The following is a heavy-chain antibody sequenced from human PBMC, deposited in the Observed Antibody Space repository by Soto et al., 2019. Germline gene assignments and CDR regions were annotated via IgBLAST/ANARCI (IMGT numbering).Heavy chain of an antibody. Sequence: GGSLRLSCAASGFTLSTYWMAWLRQTPGKGLELVANIRQDGNEINYMDSVKGRFTISRDNAKNLLFLQMDSLRDDDTAVYYCGTDQWGGAFDIGGQGTMVTVSS. CDR1: GFTLSTYW. D-gene: IGHD3-10*01. V-gene: IGHV3-7*01. CDR2: IRQDGNEI. CDR3: GTDQWGGAFDI. J-gene: IGHJ3*02.